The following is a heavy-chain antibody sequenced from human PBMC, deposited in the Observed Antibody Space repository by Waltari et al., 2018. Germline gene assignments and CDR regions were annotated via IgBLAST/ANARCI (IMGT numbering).Heavy chain of an antibody. J-gene: IGHJ6*03. CDR3: ARDGRFPYYYYYMDV. CDR1: GGSISSYY. CDR2: IYTSGST. Sequence: QVQLQESGPGLVKPSETLSLTCPVSGGSISSYYWSWIRQPAGKGLEWIGRIYTSGSTNYNPPLKSRVTMSVDTSKNQFSLKLSSVTAADTAVYYCARDGRFPYYYYYMDVWGKGTTVTISS. D-gene: IGHD3-3*01. V-gene: IGHV4-4*07.